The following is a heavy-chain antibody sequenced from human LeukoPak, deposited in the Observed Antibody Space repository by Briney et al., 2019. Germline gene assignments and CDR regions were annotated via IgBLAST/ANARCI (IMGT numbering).Heavy chain of an antibody. D-gene: IGHD4-17*01. CDR1: GFTFSRYG. J-gene: IGHJ3*02. CDR3: ARRHGDSWDGSLDI. CDR2: ISNDGSSK. Sequence: PGGSLRLSCAASGFTFSRYGIHWVRQAPGKGLEWVAVISNDGSSKYYADSVKGRFTISRDNSKNTLYLQMDSLRVEDTAVYYCARRHGDSWDGSLDIWGQGTMVTVSS. V-gene: IGHV3-30*03.